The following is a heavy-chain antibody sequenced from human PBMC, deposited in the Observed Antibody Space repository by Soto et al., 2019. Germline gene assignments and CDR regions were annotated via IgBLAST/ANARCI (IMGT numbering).Heavy chain of an antibody. CDR2: ISGSGGST. CDR3: AKDREVGATIGGYQYFDY. J-gene: IGHJ4*02. D-gene: IGHD1-26*01. Sequence: GGSLRLSCAASGFTFSSYAMSWVRQAPGKGLEWVSAISGSGGSTYYADSVKGRFTISRDNSKNTLYLQMNSLRAEDTAVYYCAKDREVGATIGGYQYFDYWGQGTLVTVSS. V-gene: IGHV3-23*01. CDR1: GFTFSSYA.